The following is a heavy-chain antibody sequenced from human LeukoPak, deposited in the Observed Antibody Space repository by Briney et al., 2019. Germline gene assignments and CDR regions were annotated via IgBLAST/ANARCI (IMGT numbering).Heavy chain of an antibody. CDR2: ISGSGGST. V-gene: IGHV3-23*01. CDR3: AKHPGGSWFGGMDV. J-gene: IGHJ6*02. D-gene: IGHD6-13*01. CDR1: GFTFSSYA. Sequence: GGSLRLSCAASGFTFSSYAMSWVRQAPGKGLEWVSAISGSGGSTYYADSVKGRFTISRDTSKNTLYPQMNSLRAEDTAVYYCAKHPGGSWFGGMDVWGQGTTVTVSS.